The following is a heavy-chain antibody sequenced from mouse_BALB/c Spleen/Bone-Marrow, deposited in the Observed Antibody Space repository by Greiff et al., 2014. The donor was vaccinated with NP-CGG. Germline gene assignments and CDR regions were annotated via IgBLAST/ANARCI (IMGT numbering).Heavy chain of an antibody. J-gene: IGHJ2*01. CDR1: GFTFSSSI. D-gene: IGHD2-10*02. Sequence: EVKLEESGGGLVKPGGSLKLSCSASGFTFSSSIMFWVRQTPEKRLEWVATISTGGTYTYYPDSVKGRFTISRDNAKNTLYLQMSSLKSEDTAMYYCSRGYGNCFDCWGQGTTLTVSA. CDR3: SRGYGNCFDC. CDR2: ISTGGTYT. V-gene: IGHV5-6-4*01.